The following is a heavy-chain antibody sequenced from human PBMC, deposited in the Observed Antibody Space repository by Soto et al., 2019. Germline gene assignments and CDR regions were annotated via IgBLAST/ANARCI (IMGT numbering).Heavy chain of an antibody. D-gene: IGHD5-18*01. CDR1: GCTFSSYG. V-gene: IGHV3-30*18. CDR3: AKDPTLWLHPRLGY. CDR2: ISYDGSNK. J-gene: IGHJ4*02. Sequence: PGGSLRLSWAPSGCTFSSYGMHWVRQAPGKGLEWVAVISYDGSNKYYADSVKGRFTISRDNSKNTLYLQMNSLRAEDTAVYYCAKDPTLWLHPRLGYWGQGTLVTVSS.